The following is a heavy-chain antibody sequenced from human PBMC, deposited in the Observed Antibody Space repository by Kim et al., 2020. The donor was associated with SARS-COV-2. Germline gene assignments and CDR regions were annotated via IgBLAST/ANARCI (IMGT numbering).Heavy chain of an antibody. CDR2: ISTYTGIT. D-gene: IGHD2-2*01. CDR1: GYTFKNND. J-gene: IGHJ5*02. V-gene: IGHV1-18*01. CDR3: ARSHQVVDWFDP. Sequence: ASVKVSCKASGYTFKNNDITWVRLAPGQGLEWMGWISTYTGITLFAQQFQGRLTLTTDTSTTTVYMELRSLRSDDTAVYYCARSHQVVDWFDPWGQGTPVTVSS.